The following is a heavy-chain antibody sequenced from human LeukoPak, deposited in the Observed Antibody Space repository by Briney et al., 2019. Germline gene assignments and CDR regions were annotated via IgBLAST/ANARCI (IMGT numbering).Heavy chain of an antibody. Sequence: ASVKVSCEASGYTFTSYDINWVRQATGQGLEWMGWMNPNSGNTGYAQKFQGRVTITRNTSISTAYMELSSLRSEDTAVYYCARGYYYYSYMDVWGKGTTVTVSS. CDR2: MNPNSGNT. D-gene: IGHD3-10*01. CDR3: ARGYYYYSYMDV. J-gene: IGHJ6*03. V-gene: IGHV1-8*03. CDR1: GYTFTSYD.